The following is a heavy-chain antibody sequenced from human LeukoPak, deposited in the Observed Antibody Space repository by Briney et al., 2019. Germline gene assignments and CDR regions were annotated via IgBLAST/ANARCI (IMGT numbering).Heavy chain of an antibody. CDR2: ISSSGSTI. D-gene: IGHD5-18*01. V-gene: IGHV3-11*04. Sequence: GGSLRLSCAASGFTFSDYYMSWIRQAPGKGLEWVSYISSSGSTIYYADSVKGRFTISRDNAKNSLYLQMNSLRAEDTAVYYCASPAAGPSGYSYGFSHWGQGTLVTVSS. J-gene: IGHJ4*02. CDR3: ASPAAGPSGYSYGFSH. CDR1: GFTFSDYY.